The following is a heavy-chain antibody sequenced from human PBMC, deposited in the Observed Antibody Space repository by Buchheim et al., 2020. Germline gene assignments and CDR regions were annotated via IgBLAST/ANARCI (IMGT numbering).Heavy chain of an antibody. V-gene: IGHV4-34*01. Sequence: QVQLQQWGAGLLKPSETLSLTCAVYGGSFSGYYWSWIRQPPGKGLEWIGEINHSGRTNYNPSLKSRVTISVDTSKNQFSLKLSSVTAADTAVYYCARGRARLLWFGELRAWFDPWGQGTL. D-gene: IGHD3-10*01. J-gene: IGHJ5*02. CDR3: ARGRARLLWFGELRAWFDP. CDR2: INHSGRT. CDR1: GGSFSGYY.